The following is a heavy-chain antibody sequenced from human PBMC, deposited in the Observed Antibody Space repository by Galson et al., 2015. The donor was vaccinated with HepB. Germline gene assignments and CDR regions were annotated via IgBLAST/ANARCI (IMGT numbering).Heavy chain of an antibody. CDR1: GFTFSDYY. CDR2: ISSSSSYT. D-gene: IGHD6-13*01. V-gene: IGHV3-11*03. Sequence: SLRLSCAASGFTFSDYYMSWIRQAPGKGLEWVSYISSSSSYTNYADSVKGRFTISRDNAKNSLYLQMNSLRAEDTAVYYCGRAAAGGYFDYWGQGTLVTVSS. J-gene: IGHJ4*02. CDR3: GRAAAGGYFDY.